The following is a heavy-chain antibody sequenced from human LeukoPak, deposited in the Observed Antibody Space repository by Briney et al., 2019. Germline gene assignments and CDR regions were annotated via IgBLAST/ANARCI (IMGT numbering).Heavy chain of an antibody. D-gene: IGHD1-26*01. CDR1: GGSISSSTYY. Sequence: TLSLTCTVSGGSISSSTYYWGWIRQPPGKGLEWIANIYYSGSAHYNPSLKSRVTISVDTSKNHFSLKLSSVTAADTAVFYWARLVGATPSFDYWGQGTLVTVSS. J-gene: IGHJ4*02. CDR2: IYYSGSA. CDR3: ARLVGATPSFDY. V-gene: IGHV4-39*02.